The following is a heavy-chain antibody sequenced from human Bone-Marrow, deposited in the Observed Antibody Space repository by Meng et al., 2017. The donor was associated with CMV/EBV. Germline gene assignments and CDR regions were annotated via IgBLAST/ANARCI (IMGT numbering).Heavy chain of an antibody. CDR1: GFSLNSNGMG. J-gene: IGHJ4*02. V-gene: IGHV2-5*02. Sequence: LKVSCPTLVKHTQTLTLTCTFSGFSLNSNGMGVGWIRQPPGKALEWLALIYWDGDKRYSPSLKSRLTITKDTSNNQVVLTMTNMGPVDTATYFCAHRPTEGLFDYWGQGTLVTVSS. CDR3: AHRPTEGLFDY. CDR2: IYWDGDK.